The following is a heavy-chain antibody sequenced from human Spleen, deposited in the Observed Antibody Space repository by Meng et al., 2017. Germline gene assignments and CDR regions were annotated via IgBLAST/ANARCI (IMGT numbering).Heavy chain of an antibody. CDR2: IYSGGNT. CDR3: ARGGYSTYAADY. Sequence: EVQLMESGGGLVQPGGSLRLSCAASGFTVSSNYMSWVRQAPGKGLEWVSIIYSGGNTNYADSVKGRFTISRDISKNTLYLQMNSLRAEDTAVYYCARGGYSTYAADYWGQGTLVTVSS. J-gene: IGHJ4*02. CDR1: GFTVSSNY. D-gene: IGHD4-11*01. V-gene: IGHV3-66*01.